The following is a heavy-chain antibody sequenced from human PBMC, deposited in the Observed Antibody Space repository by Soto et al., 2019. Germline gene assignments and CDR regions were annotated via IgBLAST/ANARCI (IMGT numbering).Heavy chain of an antibody. CDR3: ARTTRGIAVAGELGYFQH. V-gene: IGHV1-3*01. CDR1: GYTFTSYA. Sequence: ASVKVSCKASGYTFTSYAMHWVRQAPGQRLEWMGWINAGNGNTKYSQKFQGRVTITRDTSASTAYMELSSLRSEDTAVYYCARTTRGIAVAGELGYFQHWGQGTLVTVSS. D-gene: IGHD6-19*01. J-gene: IGHJ1*01. CDR2: INAGNGNT.